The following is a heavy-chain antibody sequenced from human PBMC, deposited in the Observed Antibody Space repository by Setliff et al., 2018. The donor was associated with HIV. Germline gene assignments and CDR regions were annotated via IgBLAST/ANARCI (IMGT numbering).Heavy chain of an antibody. CDR1: GYTFTSYG. J-gene: IGHJ3*01. CDR3: ARVPYRSAWFSGGHDAFDV. V-gene: IGHV1-18*01. CDR2: ISGYNGNT. Sequence: ASVKVSCKASGYTFTSYGISWVRQAPGQGLEWKGWISGYNGNTKYVQKYQGRVTMTTGTSTSKVYMELRTLRSDDTAVYYCARVPYRSAWFSGGHDAFDVWGQGTMVTVSS. D-gene: IGHD6-19*01.